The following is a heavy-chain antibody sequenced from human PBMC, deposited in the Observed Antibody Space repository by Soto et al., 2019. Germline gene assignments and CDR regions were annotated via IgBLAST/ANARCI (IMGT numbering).Heavy chain of an antibody. J-gene: IGHJ6*02. V-gene: IGHV3-30*18. CDR3: AKSVTIFGVVVFYYGMDV. D-gene: IGHD3-3*01. CDR1: GFTFSYYG. CDR2: ISYDGSNK. Sequence: QVQLVESGGGVVQPGRSLRLSCAASGFTFSYYGMHWVRQAPGKGLEWVAIISYDGSNKYYADSVKGRFTISRDTSQNTLYLQMNSLRAEDTAVYYCAKSVTIFGVVVFYYGMDVWGQGTTVTVSS.